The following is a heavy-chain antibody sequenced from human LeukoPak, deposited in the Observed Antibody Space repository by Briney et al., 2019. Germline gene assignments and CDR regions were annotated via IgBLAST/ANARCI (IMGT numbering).Heavy chain of an antibody. J-gene: IGHJ5*02. CDR1: GFTFSSYS. Sequence: TGGSLRLSCVASGFTFSSYSMNWVRQAPGKGLEWLSYISSGSSTIYYADSVKGRFTISRDNAKNSLYLQMNSLRAEDTAVYYCARDLEMAYNWFDPWGQGTLVTVSS. CDR2: ISSGSSTI. D-gene: IGHD5-24*01. CDR3: ARDLEMAYNWFDP. V-gene: IGHV3-48*04.